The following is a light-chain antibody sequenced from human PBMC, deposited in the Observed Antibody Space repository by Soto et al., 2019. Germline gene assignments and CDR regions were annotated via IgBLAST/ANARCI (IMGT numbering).Light chain of an antibody. V-gene: IGKV1-39*01. J-gene: IGKJ3*01. CDR1: QSISSY. Sequence: DIQMTQSPSSLSASVGDRVTITCRASQSISSYLNWYQQKPGKAPKLLIYAASSLQSGVPSRFSGSASGTDFTLTISSLQPEDFATYYCQQSYSTPPEFPFGPGTKVDIK. CDR2: AAS. CDR3: QQSYSTPPEFP.